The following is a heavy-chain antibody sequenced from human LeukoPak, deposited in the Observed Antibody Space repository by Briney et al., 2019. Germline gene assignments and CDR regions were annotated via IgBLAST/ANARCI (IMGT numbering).Heavy chain of an antibody. CDR1: GYTLTELS. Sequence: GASVKVSCKVSGYTLTELSMHWVRQAPGKGLEWMGGFYPEDGETIYAQKFQGRVTMTEDTSTDTAYMELSSLRSEDTAVYYCATFSPLHYYDSSGYYRPFDYWGQGTLVTVSS. CDR3: ATFSPLHYYDSSGYYRPFDY. J-gene: IGHJ4*02. V-gene: IGHV1-24*01. D-gene: IGHD3-22*01. CDR2: FYPEDGET.